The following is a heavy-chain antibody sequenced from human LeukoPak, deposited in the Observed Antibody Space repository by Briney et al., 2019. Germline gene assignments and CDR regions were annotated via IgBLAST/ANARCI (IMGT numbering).Heavy chain of an antibody. D-gene: IGHD1-26*01. CDR1: GFTVSSNY. CDR2: IYSGGST. CDR3: ARTYSGSSENPGDY. Sequence: GGSLRLSCAASGFTVSSNYMSWVRQAPGKGLEWVSVIYSGGSTYYADSVKGRFTISRDNSKNTLYLQMNSLRAEDTAVYYCARTYSGSSENPGDYWGQGTLVTVSS. J-gene: IGHJ4*02. V-gene: IGHV3-53*01.